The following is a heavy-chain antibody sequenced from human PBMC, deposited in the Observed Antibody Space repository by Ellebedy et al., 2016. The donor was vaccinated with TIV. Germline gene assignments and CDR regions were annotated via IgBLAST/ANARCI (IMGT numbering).Heavy chain of an antibody. D-gene: IGHD2-15*01. CDR3: ARKAAYTWYYYGMDV. V-gene: IGHV1-69*06. CDR1: GGTFSSYA. CDR2: ITPIFGTA. Sequence: SVKVSCXTSGGTFSSYAVSWVRQAPGQGLEWMGGITPIFGTAHYAQNFQGRVTITADKSASTVYMELTGLRSDDTAVYYCARKAAYTWYYYGMDVWGQGTTVTVSS. J-gene: IGHJ6*02.